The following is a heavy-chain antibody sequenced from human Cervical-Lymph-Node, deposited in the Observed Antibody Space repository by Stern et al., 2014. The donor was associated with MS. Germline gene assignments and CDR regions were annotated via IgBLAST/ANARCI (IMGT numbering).Heavy chain of an antibody. CDR2: IWHDGSIK. V-gene: IGHV3-33*01. J-gene: IGHJ6*02. Sequence: VQLVESGGGVVQPGRSLRLSCAASGFTFSSYGMHWVRQAPGKGLEWATVIWHDGSIKQYADSVMGRFTISKDNDRSTLYLQMNSLRAEDTAVYYCARGGLWGAYAPMDVWVQGTTVTVSS. CDR1: GFTFSSYG. CDR3: ARGGLWGAYAPMDV. D-gene: IGHD3-16*01.